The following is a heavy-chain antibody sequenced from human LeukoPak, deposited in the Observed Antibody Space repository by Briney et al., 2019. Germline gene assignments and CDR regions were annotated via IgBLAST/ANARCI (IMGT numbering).Heavy chain of an antibody. J-gene: IGHJ4*02. D-gene: IGHD3-9*01. CDR1: GFTFGNYA. CDR2: IRSKAYGGTT. Sequence: PGRSLRLSCTASGFTFGNYAMSWFRQAPGKGLEWVGFIRSKAYGGTTEYAASVKGRFTISRDDSKSIAYLQMNSLKTEDTAVYYCTRFNFWLPPFDYWGQGTLVTVSS. CDR3: TRFNFWLPPFDY. V-gene: IGHV3-49*03.